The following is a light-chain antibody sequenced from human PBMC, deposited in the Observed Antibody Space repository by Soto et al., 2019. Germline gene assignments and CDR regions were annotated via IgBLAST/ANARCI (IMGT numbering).Light chain of an antibody. CDR1: QSVSSN. CDR3: QQYNNWPLT. J-gene: IGKJ4*01. Sequence: EIVMTQSPGTLSVSPGESATLSCRASQSVSSNLAWYQHKPGQAPRLLIYGASTRATGIPARFSGSGSGTDLTLTISSLQSEDFAVYFWQQYNNWPLTFGGGTKVEIK. V-gene: IGKV3-15*01. CDR2: GAS.